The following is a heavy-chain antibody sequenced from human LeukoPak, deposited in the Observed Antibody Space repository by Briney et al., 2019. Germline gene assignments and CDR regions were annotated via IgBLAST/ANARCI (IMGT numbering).Heavy chain of an antibody. CDR2: ISWNSGSI. Sequence: GRSLRLSCAASGFTFDDYAMHWVRQAPGKGLEWVSGISWNSGSIGYADSVKGRFTISRDNAKNSLYLQMNSLRAEDTALYYCAKDTPSKPGPHDAFDIWGQGTMVTVSS. CDR1: GFTFDDYA. CDR3: AKDTPSKPGPHDAFDI. J-gene: IGHJ3*02. V-gene: IGHV3-9*01.